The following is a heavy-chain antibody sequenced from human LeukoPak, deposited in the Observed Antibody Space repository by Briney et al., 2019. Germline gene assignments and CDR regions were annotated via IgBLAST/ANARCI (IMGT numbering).Heavy chain of an antibody. CDR3: ARDQPWYSGSSGGFDY. D-gene: IGHD6-6*01. CDR1: GFTFSSYS. CDR2: ISSSSSYI. J-gene: IGHJ4*02. V-gene: IGHV3-21*01. Sequence: GGSLRLSCAASGFTFSSYSMNWVRQAPGKGLEWVSSISSSSSYIYYADSVKGRFTISRDNAKNSLYLQMNSLRAEDTAVYYCARDQPWYSGSSGGFDYWGQGTLVTVSA.